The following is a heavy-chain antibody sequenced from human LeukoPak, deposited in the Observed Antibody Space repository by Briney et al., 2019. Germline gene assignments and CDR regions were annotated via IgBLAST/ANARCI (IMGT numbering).Heavy chain of an antibody. CDR1: GGSISSGGYY. CDR2: IYHSGST. V-gene: IGHV4-30-2*01. J-gene: IGHJ3*02. D-gene: IGHD3-9*01. CDR3: ARAKYYDILTGYPTDAFDI. Sequence: SETLSLTCTVSGGSISSGGYYWSWIRQPPGKGLEWIGYIYHSGSTYYNPSLKSRVTISVDRSKNQFSLKLSSVTAADTAVYYCARAKYYDILTGYPTDAFDIWGQGTMVTVSS.